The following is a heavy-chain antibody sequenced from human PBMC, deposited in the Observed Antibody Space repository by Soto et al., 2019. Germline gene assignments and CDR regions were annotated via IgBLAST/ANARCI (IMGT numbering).Heavy chain of an antibody. D-gene: IGHD5-12*01. CDR1: GYTFTNHY. V-gene: IGHV1-18*01. Sequence: QVQLVQSGADVKKPGASVKVSCKASGYTFTNHYISWVRQAPGQGPEWLGWISPSTGKTNYPQKFQGRVSMTTDTSTNTAYMELRSLRSDDTAVYYCARDKTKWLDDAFDFWGQGTMVTVSS. CDR3: ARDKTKWLDDAFDF. J-gene: IGHJ3*01. CDR2: ISPSTGKT.